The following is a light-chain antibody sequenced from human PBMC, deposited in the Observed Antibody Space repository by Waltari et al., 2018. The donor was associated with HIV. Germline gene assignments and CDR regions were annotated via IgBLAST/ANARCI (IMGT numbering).Light chain of an antibody. V-gene: IGLV1-40*01. CDR2: GDS. CDR1: NSNIGAPSD. CDR3: QSYDIRLSGLWV. J-gene: IGLJ3*02. Sequence: SVLTQPTSVSGAPGQGVTITCTGNNSNIGAPSDVHWYRQSPGTAPKLGIYGDSFRPSGVPDRFSGARAGASVSLDITGLRAEDEGDYYCQSYDIRLSGLWVFGGGTKLTVL.